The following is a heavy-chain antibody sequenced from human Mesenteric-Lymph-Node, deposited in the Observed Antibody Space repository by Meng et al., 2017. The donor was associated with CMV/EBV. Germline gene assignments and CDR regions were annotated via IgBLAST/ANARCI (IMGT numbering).Heavy chain of an antibody. CDR1: GGSFGGYY. CDR2: INHSGSI. D-gene: IGHD2-2*01. CDR3: ARGPAPMADN. Sequence: GSLRLSCAVYGGSFGGYYWTWIRQPPGKGLEWIGEINHSGSINYNPSLKSRVTISVDTSKNQLSLRLTSVTAADTAVYYCARGPAPMADNWGQGTLVTVSS. J-gene: IGHJ4*02. V-gene: IGHV4-34*01.